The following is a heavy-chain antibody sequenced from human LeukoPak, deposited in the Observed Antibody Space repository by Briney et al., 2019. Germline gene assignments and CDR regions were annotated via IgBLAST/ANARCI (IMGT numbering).Heavy chain of an antibody. CDR3: AKYCSSTSCYTAPFDP. D-gene: IGHD2-2*02. CDR1: GFTFSSHS. CDR2: ISSAGNTI. J-gene: IGHJ5*02. Sequence: GGSLRLSCAASGFTFSSHSMNWVRQAPGKGLEWVSYISSAGNTIYYADSVKGRFTISRDNAKNSLYLQMNSLRAEDTAVYYCAKYCSSTSCYTAPFDPWGQGTLVTVSS. V-gene: IGHV3-48*04.